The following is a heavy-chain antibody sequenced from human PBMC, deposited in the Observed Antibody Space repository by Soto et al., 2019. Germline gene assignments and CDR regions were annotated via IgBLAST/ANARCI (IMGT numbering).Heavy chain of an antibody. CDR1: GFTVSNCY. CDR2: IYSDGNT. V-gene: IGHV3-53*04. Sequence: EVQLVESGGDLVQPGGSLRLSCAASGFTVSNCYMNWVRQAPGKGLEWVSVIYSDGNTYYSDAVKGRFSITRHNSENTLYLKMSSQSPEVTDGYCCAREYSDITRCHGSIDVWGKGTTVTVSS. D-gene: IGHD5-12*01. J-gene: IGHJ6*03. CDR3: AREYSDITRCHGSIDV.